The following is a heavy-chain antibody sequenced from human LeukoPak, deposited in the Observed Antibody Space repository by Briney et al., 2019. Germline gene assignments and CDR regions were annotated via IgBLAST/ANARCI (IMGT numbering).Heavy chain of an antibody. J-gene: IGHJ4*02. D-gene: IGHD3-3*01. CDR1: GFTFSSFW. Sequence: GGSLRLSCAASGFTFSSFWMHWVRQAPGKGLVWVSRISSDGSSTSYADSVKGRFTISRDNSKNTLYLQMNSLRAEDTAVYYCARKSPQDGFWSGYLFDYWGQGTLVTVSS. CDR2: ISSDGSST. CDR3: ARKSPQDGFWSGYLFDY. V-gene: IGHV3-74*01.